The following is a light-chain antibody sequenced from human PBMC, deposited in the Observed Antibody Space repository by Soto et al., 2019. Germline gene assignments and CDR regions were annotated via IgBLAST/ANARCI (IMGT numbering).Light chain of an antibody. V-gene: IGKV1-5*03. CDR3: QQYNSYSRT. Sequence: DIQMTQSPSTLSESVGDRVTITCRASQSISSWLAWYQQKPGKAPKLLIYKASSLESGVPSRFSGSGSGTEFTLTISSLQPDDFATYYCQQYNSYSRTLGQGTKVEIK. CDR1: QSISSW. J-gene: IGKJ1*01. CDR2: KAS.